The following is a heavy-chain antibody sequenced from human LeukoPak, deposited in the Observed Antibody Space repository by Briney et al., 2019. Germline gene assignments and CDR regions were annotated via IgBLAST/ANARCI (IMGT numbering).Heavy chain of an antibody. CDR3: ARERAVTTGIRSYYYYYMDV. D-gene: IGHD4-11*01. CDR1: GFTFSSYS. V-gene: IGHV3-21*01. Sequence: GGSLRLSCAASGFTFSSYSMNWVRHAPGKGLELVSSISSSSSYIYCADSVKGRFTISRDNAKNSLYLQMNSLRAEDTAVYYCARERAVTTGIRSYYYYYMDVWGKGTTVTVSS. J-gene: IGHJ6*03. CDR2: ISSSSSYI.